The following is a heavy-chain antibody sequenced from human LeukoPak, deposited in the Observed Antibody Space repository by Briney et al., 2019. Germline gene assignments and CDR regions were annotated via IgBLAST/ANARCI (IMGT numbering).Heavy chain of an antibody. CDR2: INPNGGGT. CDR3: ARYDGSGSYFDYYSYMDV. V-gene: IGHV1-2*06. J-gene: IGHJ6*03. D-gene: IGHD3-10*01. Sequence: ASVKVSCKASGYTFTGDYMHWVRQAPGQGLEWMGRINPNGGGTNYAQKFQGRVTMTRDTSISTAYMELSRLRSDDTAVYYCARYDGSGSYFDYYSYMDVWGKGTTVTVSS. CDR1: GYTFTGDY.